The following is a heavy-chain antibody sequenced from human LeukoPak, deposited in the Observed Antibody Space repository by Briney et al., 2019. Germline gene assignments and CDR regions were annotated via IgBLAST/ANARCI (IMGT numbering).Heavy chain of an antibody. D-gene: IGHD3-22*01. CDR1: GFTFDDYA. CDR3: AKARGSGYFWTLQH. J-gene: IGHJ1*01. Sequence: GGSLRLSCAASGFTFDDYAMHWVRQAPGKGLGWVSLISWDGGSTYYADTEKRRLTISRDNNKHSLSLQMNRVRSGDGGVYLCAKARGSGYFWTLQHWGQGTQVTLSS. V-gene: IGHV3-43*01. CDR2: ISWDGGST.